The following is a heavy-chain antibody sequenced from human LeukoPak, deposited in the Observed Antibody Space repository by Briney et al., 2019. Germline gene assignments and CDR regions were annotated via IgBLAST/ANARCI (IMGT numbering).Heavy chain of an antibody. CDR2: IIPIFGTA. V-gene: IGHV1-69*01. CDR3: ARDDFALGYYDSSGVFYGMDV. Sequence: GASVKVSCTASGGTFSSYAISWVRQAAGQGLEWMGGIIPIFGTANYAQKFQGRVTITADESTSTAYMELSSLRSEDTAVYYCARDDFALGYYDSSGVFYGMDVWGQGTTVTVSS. J-gene: IGHJ6*02. CDR1: GGTFSSYA. D-gene: IGHD3-22*01.